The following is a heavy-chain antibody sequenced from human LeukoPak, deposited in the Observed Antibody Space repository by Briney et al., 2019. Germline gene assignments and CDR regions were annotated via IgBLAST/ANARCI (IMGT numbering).Heavy chain of an antibody. D-gene: IGHD1-1*01. J-gene: IGHJ3*02. CDR3: ARAPPRTPDAFDI. V-gene: IGHV1-8*01. CDR1: GYTFTSYD. Sequence: GASVKVSCKASGYTFTSYDINWVRQATGQGVEWMGWMNPNSGNTGYAQKFPGRVTMTRNTSISTAYMELSSLRSEDTAVYYCARAPPRTPDAFDIWGQGTMVTVSS. CDR2: MNPNSGNT.